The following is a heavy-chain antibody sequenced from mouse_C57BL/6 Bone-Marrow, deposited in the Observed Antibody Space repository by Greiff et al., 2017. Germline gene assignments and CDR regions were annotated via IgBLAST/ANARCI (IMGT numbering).Heavy chain of an antibody. CDR1: GYTFTDYN. V-gene: IGHV1-22*01. CDR3: ANDLLWLRRYYYAMDY. Sequence: EVKLMESGPELVKPGASVKMSCKASGYTFTDYNMHWVKQSHGKSLEWIGYINPNNGGTSYNQKFKGKATLTVNKSSSTAYMELRSLTSEASAVYYCANDLLWLRRYYYAMDYWGQGTSVTVSS. D-gene: IGHD2-2*01. CDR2: INPNNGGT. J-gene: IGHJ4*01.